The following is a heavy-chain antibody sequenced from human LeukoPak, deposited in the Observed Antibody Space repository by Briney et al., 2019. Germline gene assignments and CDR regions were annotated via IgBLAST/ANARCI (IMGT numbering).Heavy chain of an antibody. V-gene: IGHV3-30-3*01. Sequence: PGRSLRLSCAASGFTFSSYAMHWVRQAPGKGLEWVAVISYDGSNKYYADSVKGRFTISRGNSKNTLYLQMNSLRAEDTAVYYCARDTAMVIDYWGQGTLVTVSS. D-gene: IGHD5-18*01. CDR1: GFTFSSYA. J-gene: IGHJ4*02. CDR2: ISYDGSNK. CDR3: ARDTAMVIDY.